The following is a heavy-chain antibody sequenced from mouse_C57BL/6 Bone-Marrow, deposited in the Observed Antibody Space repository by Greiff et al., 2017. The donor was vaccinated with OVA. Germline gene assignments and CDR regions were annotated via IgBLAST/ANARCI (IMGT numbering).Heavy chain of an antibody. CDR3: ARGRGDYYGSSYDYYAMDY. Sequence: DVKLVESGGGLVKPGGSLKLSCAASGFTFSSYAMSWVRQTPEKRLEWVATISDGGSYTYYPDNVKGRFTISRDNAKNNLYLQMSHLKSEDTAMYYCARGRGDYYGSSYDYYAMDYWGQGTSVTVSS. D-gene: IGHD1-1*01. V-gene: IGHV5-4*03. CDR1: GFTFSSYA. J-gene: IGHJ4*01. CDR2: ISDGGSYT.